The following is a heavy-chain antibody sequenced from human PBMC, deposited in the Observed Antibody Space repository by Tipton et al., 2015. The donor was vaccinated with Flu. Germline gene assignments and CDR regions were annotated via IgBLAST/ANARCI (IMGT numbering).Heavy chain of an antibody. CDR2: IYTTGST. CDR1: GDSISVGSHY. V-gene: IGHV4-61*09. J-gene: IGHJ3*01. Sequence: TLSLTCTVSGDSISVGSHYWTWIRQPAGKGLEWIGHIYTTGSTKYNPSLRGRVTISLGASKNEFSMNLRSATAVDSAVYYCAREREYSYAPLGDAIDLWGQGTMVTVSS. D-gene: IGHD3-16*01. CDR3: AREREYSYAPLGDAIDL.